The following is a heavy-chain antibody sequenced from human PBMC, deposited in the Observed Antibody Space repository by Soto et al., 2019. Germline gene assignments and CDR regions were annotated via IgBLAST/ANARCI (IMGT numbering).Heavy chain of an antibody. CDR1: GFTVSSNY. Sequence: GGSLRLSCAASGFTVSSNYMSWVRQAPGKGLEWVSVIYSGGSTYYADSVKGRFTISRDNSKNTLYLQMNGLRAEDTAVYYCAGGGGTHDYSNYFGLDYYYYGMDVWGQGTTVTVSS. J-gene: IGHJ6*02. D-gene: IGHD4-4*01. V-gene: IGHV3-53*01. CDR3: AGGGGTHDYSNYFGLDYYYYGMDV. CDR2: IYSGGST.